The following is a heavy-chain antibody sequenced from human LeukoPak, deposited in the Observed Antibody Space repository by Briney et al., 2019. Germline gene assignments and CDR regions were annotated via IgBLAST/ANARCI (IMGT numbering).Heavy chain of an antibody. D-gene: IGHD2-2*03. CDR1: GFTFSDYY. CDR2: ISSSGSTI. CDR3: AKKSGYCSSTSCYDYYYGMDV. Sequence: GGSLRLSCAASGFTFSDYYMSWIRQAPGKGLEWVSYISSSGSTIYYADSVKGRFTISRDNAKNSLYLQMNSLRAEDTAVYYCAKKSGYCSSTSCYDYYYGMDVWGQGTTVTVPS. V-gene: IGHV3-11*01. J-gene: IGHJ6*02.